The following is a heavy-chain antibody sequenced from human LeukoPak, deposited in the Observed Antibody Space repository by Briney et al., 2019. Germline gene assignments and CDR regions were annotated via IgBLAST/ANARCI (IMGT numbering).Heavy chain of an antibody. D-gene: IGHD4-17*01. J-gene: IGHJ3*02. Sequence: SETLSLTCTVSGGSISSYYWSWIRQPPGKGLEWIGEINHSGSTNYNPSLKSRVTISVDTSKNQFSLKLSSVTAADTAVYYCARPYGRDIWGQGTMVTVSS. V-gene: IGHV4-34*01. CDR2: INHSGST. CDR1: GGSISSYY. CDR3: ARPYGRDI.